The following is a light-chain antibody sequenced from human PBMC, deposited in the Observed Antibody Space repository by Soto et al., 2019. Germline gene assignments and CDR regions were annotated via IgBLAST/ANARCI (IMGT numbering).Light chain of an antibody. V-gene: IGKV1-5*01. CDR1: QSISHW. CDR3: QQTRSYPST. Sequence: DIQITQAPSTLSASIGDRVIITCRASQSISHWLAWYQQKPGKAPKLLISDASILESGVPSRFSGSTSGTEFTLTISSLQAEDFATYYCQQTRSYPSTFGGGTKVDI. CDR2: DAS. J-gene: IGKJ4*01.